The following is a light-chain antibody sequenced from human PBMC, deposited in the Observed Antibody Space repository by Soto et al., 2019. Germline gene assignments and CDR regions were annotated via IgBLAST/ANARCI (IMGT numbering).Light chain of an antibody. Sequence: DIQLTQSPAFLSASVGDRVTITCRASQGINSDLAWYQQKPGRAPKLLIYAATTLQSGVPSRFSGSGSGTEFTLTISSLQPDDFATYCCQQFNNYPLTFGGGAKVEI. CDR3: QQFNNYPLT. V-gene: IGKV1-9*01. J-gene: IGKJ4*01. CDR1: QGINSD. CDR2: AAT.